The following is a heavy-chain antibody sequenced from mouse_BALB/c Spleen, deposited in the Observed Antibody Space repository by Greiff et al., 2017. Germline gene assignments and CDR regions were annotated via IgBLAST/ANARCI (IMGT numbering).Heavy chain of an antibody. CDR2: IDPENGNT. Sequence: VQLQQSGAELVRSGASVKLSCKASGFNIKDYYMHWVKQRPEQGLEWIGWIDPENGNTIYDPKFQGKASITADTSSNTAYLQLSSLTSEDTAVYYCDRSGYDDGYYAMDYWGQGTSVTVSS. CDR1: GFNIKDYY. CDR3: DRSGYDDGYYAMDY. V-gene: IGHV14-1*02. J-gene: IGHJ4*01. D-gene: IGHD2-2*01.